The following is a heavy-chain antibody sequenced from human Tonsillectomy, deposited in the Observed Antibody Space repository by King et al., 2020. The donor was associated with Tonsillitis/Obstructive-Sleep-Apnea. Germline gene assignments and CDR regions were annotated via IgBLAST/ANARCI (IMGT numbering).Heavy chain of an antibody. V-gene: IGHV4-31*03. J-gene: IGHJ4*02. D-gene: IGHD4-17*01. CDR3: ARGDDYDNYLDC. Sequence: QLQESGPGLVKPSHTLSLTRTVSVGSISSGGYYWSWIRQHPGKGLEWIGYIYYSGTTYDNPSLKNRVTMSVDTSKNQFSLKLSSVTAADTAVYYCARGDDYDNYLDCWGQGTLVTVSS. CDR2: IYYSGTT. CDR1: VGSISSGGYY.